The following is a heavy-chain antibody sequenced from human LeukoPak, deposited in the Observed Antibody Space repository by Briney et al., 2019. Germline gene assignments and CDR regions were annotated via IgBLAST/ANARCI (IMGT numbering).Heavy chain of an antibody. CDR1: GFTFSSYA. V-gene: IGHV3-23*01. J-gene: IGHJ3*02. CDR3: TSRASPGYYDSSGYLFRNSIDAFDT. D-gene: IGHD3-22*01. Sequence: PGGSLRLSCAASGFTFSSYAMSWVRQAPGKGLEWVSAISGSGGSTYYAHSLKGRFTIPRADSKNTAYLQMNSLKPEATAVYYCTSRASPGYYDSSGYLFRNSIDAFDTWGQRTMVTVSS. CDR2: ISGSGGST.